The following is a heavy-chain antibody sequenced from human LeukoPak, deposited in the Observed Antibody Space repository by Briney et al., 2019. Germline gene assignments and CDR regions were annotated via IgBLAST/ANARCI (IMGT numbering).Heavy chain of an antibody. CDR2: IYYSGST. J-gene: IGHJ4*02. D-gene: IGHD2-15*01. Sequence: SETLSLTCTVSGGSISSYYWSWIRQPPGKGLEWIGYIYYSGSTNYNPSLKSRVTISVDTSKNQFSLKLSSVTAADTAVYYCARDTNIVVVVAATPDYWGQGTLVTVSS. CDR3: ARDTNIVVVVAATPDY. CDR1: GGSISSYY. V-gene: IGHV4-59*12.